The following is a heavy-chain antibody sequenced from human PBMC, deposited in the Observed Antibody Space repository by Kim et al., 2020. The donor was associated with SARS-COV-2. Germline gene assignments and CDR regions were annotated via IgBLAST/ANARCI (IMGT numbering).Heavy chain of an antibody. CDR2: ISGSGGST. CDR3: AKEKGTMVRGDHVPGGSDY. J-gene: IGHJ4*02. Sequence: GGSLRLSCAASGFTFSSYAMSWVRQAPGKGLEWVSAISGSGGSTYYADSVKGRFTISRDNSKNTLYLQMNSLRAEDTAVYYCAKEKGTMVRGDHVPGGSDYWGQGTLVTFSS. V-gene: IGHV3-23*01. D-gene: IGHD3-10*01. CDR1: GFTFSSYA.